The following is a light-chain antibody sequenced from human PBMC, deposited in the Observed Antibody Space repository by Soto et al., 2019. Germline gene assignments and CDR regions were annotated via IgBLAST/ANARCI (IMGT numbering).Light chain of an antibody. CDR2: NTD. V-gene: IGLV7-43*01. CDR3: LLYYADARL. J-gene: IGLJ2*01. Sequence: QAVVTQEPSLTVSPGGTVTLTCASSTGAVTSGYYPNWFQQKPGQVPRTLIFNTDNKHSWTPARFSGSLLGGKAALTLSGVQPEDEADYYCLLYYADARLFGGGTKVTVL. CDR1: TGAVTSGYY.